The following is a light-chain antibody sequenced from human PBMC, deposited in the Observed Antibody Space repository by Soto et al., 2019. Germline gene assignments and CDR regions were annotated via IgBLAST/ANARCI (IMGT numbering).Light chain of an antibody. Sequence: EIVLTQSPGSRSLSPGERATLSCRASQSVSSRYLAWYQQKHGHAPRLVIYGASSRATGIPDRFSGSVSGTDGTITISRLETEDGSVYYCQQHSNWTPTFGQGTRLENK. CDR2: GAS. J-gene: IGKJ5*01. CDR1: QSVSSRY. CDR3: QQHSNWTPT. V-gene: IGKV3D-20*02.